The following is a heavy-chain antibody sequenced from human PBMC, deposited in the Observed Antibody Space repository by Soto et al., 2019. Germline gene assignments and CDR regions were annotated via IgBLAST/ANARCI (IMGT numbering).Heavy chain of an antibody. Sequence: VVSLILSCLSSVFTFIKHSLSLFLQAPVKGLEWVSAISGSGASTYDSDSVKGRFVISRDNSNNTLYLQMNSLKAEDTAVYYCAKTPGVIKVISAFDHWGQRDPVTVSS. J-gene: IGHJ4*02. CDR2: ISGSGAST. V-gene: IGHV3-23*01. CDR1: VFTFIKHS. CDR3: AKTPGVIKVISAFDH. D-gene: IGHD2-21*01.